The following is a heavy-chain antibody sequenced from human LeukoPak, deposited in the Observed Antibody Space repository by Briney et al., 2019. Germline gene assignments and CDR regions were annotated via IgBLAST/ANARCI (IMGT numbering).Heavy chain of an antibody. Sequence: VGSLRLSCAASGFTSCSYAMSCGCEGPREGVEWGSAICGSGGGTYNAHSVRGRFTISRDNSKNTLYLQMNRLRAENTAVFYFANHREAFYGMDVWGQGTTVTVSS. CDR3: ANHREAFYGMDV. CDR2: ICGSGGGT. CDR1: GFTSCSYA. J-gene: IGHJ6*02. D-gene: IGHD1-14*01. V-gene: IGHV3-23*01.